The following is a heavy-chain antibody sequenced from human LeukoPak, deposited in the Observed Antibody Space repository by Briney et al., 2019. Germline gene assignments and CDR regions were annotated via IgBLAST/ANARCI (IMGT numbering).Heavy chain of an antibody. CDR3: AREVNLRFLEWLIDY. D-gene: IGHD3-3*01. CDR1: GGSISSYY. CDR2: ISYSGST. Sequence: SETLSLTCTVSGGSISSYYWSWIRQPPGKGLEWIGYISYSGSTNYNPSLKSRVTMSVDTSKNQFSLKLSSVTAADTAVYYCAREVNLRFLEWLIDYWGQGTLVTVSS. J-gene: IGHJ4*02. V-gene: IGHV4-59*12.